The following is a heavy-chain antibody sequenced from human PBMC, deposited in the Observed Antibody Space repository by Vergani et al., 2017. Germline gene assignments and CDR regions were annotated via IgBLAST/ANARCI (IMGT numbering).Heavy chain of an antibody. CDR2: IRFDGSNQ. CDR1: GFTLSNYD. D-gene: IGHD3-16*01. V-gene: IGHV3-30*02. CDR3: AKHFRGWGIDY. Sequence: QVQLVESGGGVVQRGGSLRLSCATSGFTLSNYDMQWIRQGPGKGLEFVAFIRFDGSNQYYADSVKGRFTLSRDFSKISLYLQINSLRTDDTATYYCAKHFRGWGIDYWGQGTQVIVSS. J-gene: IGHJ4*02.